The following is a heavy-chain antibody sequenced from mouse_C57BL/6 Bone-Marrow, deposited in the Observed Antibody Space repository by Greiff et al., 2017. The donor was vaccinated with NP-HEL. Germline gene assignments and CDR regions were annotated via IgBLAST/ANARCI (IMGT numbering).Heavy chain of an antibody. J-gene: IGHJ1*03. CDR3: ARDAPSITTVVAHWYFDV. CDR1: GFTFSDFY. Sequence: EVKLMESGGGLVQSGRSLRLSCATSGFTFSDFYMEWVRQAPGKGLEWIAASRNKANDYTTEYSASVKVRFIVSRDNSHSILYLQMNALRAEDTAIYYCARDAPSITTVVAHWYFDVWGTGTTVTVSS. V-gene: IGHV7-1*01. CDR2: SRNKANDYTT. D-gene: IGHD1-1*01.